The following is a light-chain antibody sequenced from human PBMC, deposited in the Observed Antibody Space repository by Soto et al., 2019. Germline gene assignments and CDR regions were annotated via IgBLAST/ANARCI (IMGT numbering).Light chain of an antibody. Sequence: QSVLTQPASVSGSPGQSITISCTGTSSDVGGYNYVSWYQQHPGKAPKLMIYDVSNRPSGVSNRFSGSKSGNTASLTISGLQVEDETDYYCSSYTSSSTFVFGPGTKVTVL. CDR3: SSYTSSSTFV. CDR2: DVS. V-gene: IGLV2-14*01. J-gene: IGLJ1*01. CDR1: SSDVGGYNY.